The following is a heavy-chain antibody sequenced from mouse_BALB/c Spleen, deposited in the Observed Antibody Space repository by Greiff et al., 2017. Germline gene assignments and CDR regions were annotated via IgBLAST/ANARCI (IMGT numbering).Heavy chain of an antibody. D-gene: IGHD1-2*01. V-gene: IGHV1-4*01. CDR3: ARGNYYGRRFAY. Sequence: YTFTSYWMHWVKQRPGQGLEWIGYINPSTGYTEYNQKFKDKATLTADKSSSTAYMQLSSLTSEDSAVYYCARGNYYGRRFAYWGQGTLVTVSA. CDR1: YTFTSYW. J-gene: IGHJ3*01. CDR2: INPSTGYT.